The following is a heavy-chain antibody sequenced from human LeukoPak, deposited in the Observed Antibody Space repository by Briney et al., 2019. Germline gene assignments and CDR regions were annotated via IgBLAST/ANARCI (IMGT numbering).Heavy chain of an antibody. D-gene: IGHD3-10*02. CDR3: ARHVPRSFDF. CDR2: ISYSGTT. CDR1: GASISSVGAY. J-gene: IGHJ4*02. V-gene: IGHV4-39*01. Sequence: PSETLSLTCTVSGASISSVGAYWAWIRQPPGKGLESIGSISYSGTTSYTPSLKSRVTISVDTSENQFSLSLSSVTATDTAVYYCARHVPRSFDFWGQGTLVTVSS.